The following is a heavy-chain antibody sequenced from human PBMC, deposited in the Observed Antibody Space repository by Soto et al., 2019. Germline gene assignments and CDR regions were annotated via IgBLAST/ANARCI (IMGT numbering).Heavy chain of an antibody. CDR3: AKDLQRFGHYGMDV. V-gene: IGHV3-9*01. J-gene: IGHJ6*02. Sequence: EVQLVESGGGLVQPGRSLRLSCAASGFTFDDYAMHWVRQAPGKGLEWVSGISWNSGSIGYADSVKGRFTISRDNAKNSLYLQMNSLRAEDTALYYCAKDLQRFGHYGMDVWGQGTTVTVSS. CDR1: GFTFDDYA. CDR2: ISWNSGSI. D-gene: IGHD3-10*01.